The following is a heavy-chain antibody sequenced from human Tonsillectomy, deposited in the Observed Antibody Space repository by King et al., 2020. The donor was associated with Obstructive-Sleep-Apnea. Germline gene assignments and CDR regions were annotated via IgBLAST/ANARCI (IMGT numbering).Heavy chain of an antibody. CDR2: INHGGRT. CDR1: GGSSTTYY. CDR3: VRYEADTSMVDY. D-gene: IGHD5-18*01. V-gene: IGHV4-34*01. J-gene: IGHJ4*02. Sequence: VQLQQWGAGLLKPSETLSLTCIVYGGSSTTYYWSWIRQPPGKGLEWIGEINHGGRTNYNPSLKTQVTVSVDTSKNQFSLTLTSVTAPDTAVYYCVRYEADTSMVDYWGQGTLVTVTS.